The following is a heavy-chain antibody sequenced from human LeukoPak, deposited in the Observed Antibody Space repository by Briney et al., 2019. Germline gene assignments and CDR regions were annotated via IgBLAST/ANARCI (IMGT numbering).Heavy chain of an antibody. V-gene: IGHV3-33*01. CDR2: IWYDGSNK. D-gene: IGHD3-9*01. CDR1: GFTFSSYG. Sequence: PGRSLRLSCAASGFTFSSYGMHRVRQAPGKGLEWVAVIWYDGSNKYYADSVKGRFTISRDNSKNTLCLQMNSLRAEDTAVYYCARDGDILTGSFDYWGQGTLVTVSS. J-gene: IGHJ4*02. CDR3: ARDGDILTGSFDY.